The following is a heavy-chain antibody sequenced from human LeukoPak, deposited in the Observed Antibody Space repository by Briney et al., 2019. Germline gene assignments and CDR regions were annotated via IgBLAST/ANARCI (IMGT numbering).Heavy chain of an antibody. V-gene: IGHV1-8*01. CDR1: GYSFTSYD. D-gene: IGHD5-24*01. Sequence: ASVKVSCKASGYSFTSYDINWVRQATGQGLEWMRWMNPNSGNTGYAQKFQGRVTMTRNTSISTAYMELSSLRSEDTAVYYCATSATLLYYFDYWAQGTLVTVSS. CDR3: ATSATLLYYFDY. CDR2: MNPNSGNT. J-gene: IGHJ4*02.